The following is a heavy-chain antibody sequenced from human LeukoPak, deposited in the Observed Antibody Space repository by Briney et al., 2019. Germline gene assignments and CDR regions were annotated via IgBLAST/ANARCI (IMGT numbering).Heavy chain of an antibody. CDR1: GFTFGDYA. CDR3: TRDDSSGYYSRDAFDI. V-gene: IGHV3-49*03. CDR2: IRSKAYGGTT. Sequence: GGSLRLSCTASGFTFGDYAMSWFRQAPGKGLEWVGFIRSKAYGGTTEYAASVKGRFTISRDDSKSIAYLQMNSLKTEDTAVYYCTRDDSSGYYSRDAFDIWGQGTMVTVSS. J-gene: IGHJ3*02. D-gene: IGHD3-22*01.